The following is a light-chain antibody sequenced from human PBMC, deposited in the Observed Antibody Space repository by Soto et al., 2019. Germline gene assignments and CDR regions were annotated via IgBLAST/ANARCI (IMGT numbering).Light chain of an antibody. V-gene: IGKV3-11*01. CDR2: DAS. CDR1: QGVSRF. J-gene: IGKJ4*01. CDR3: QQRSSWPLT. Sequence: EIVLTQSPATLSLSPGERAALSCRAIQGVSRFLAWYQQKPGQAPRLLIYDASNRATGIPARFSGSGSGTDFTLAISSLEPEDFAVYYCQQRSSWPLTFGGGTKVAIK.